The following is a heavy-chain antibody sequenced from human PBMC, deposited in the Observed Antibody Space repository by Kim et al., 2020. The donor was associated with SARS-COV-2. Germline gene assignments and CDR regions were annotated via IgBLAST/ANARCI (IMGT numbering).Heavy chain of an antibody. J-gene: IGHJ6*02. D-gene: IGHD1-26*01. V-gene: IGHV1-46*01. CDR1: GYTFTSYY. CDR2: INPSGGST. CDR3: ARDLSRFVDLWGIVGASPLSNGMDV. Sequence: ASVKVSCKASGYTFTSYYMNWVRQAPGQGLEWMGIINPSGGSTSYAQKFQGRVTMTRDTSTSTVYMELSSLRSEDTAVYYCARDLSRFVDLWGIVGASPLSNGMDVWGQGTTVTVSS.